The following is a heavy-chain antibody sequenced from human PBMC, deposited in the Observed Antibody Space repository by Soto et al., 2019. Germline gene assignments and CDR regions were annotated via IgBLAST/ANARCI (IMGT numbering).Heavy chain of an antibody. Sequence: GGSLRLSCSPSGFTFSSYGMHWVRQAPGKGLEWVTFIWYDGGNEYYAASVTGRFTISRDNSKNTLCLQMNSLRAEDTAVYYCPRDRLKYFDSWGLGTLLTVSS. CDR1: GFTFSSYG. V-gene: IGHV3-33*01. D-gene: IGHD3-22*01. CDR2: IWYDGGNE. CDR3: PRDRLKYFDS. J-gene: IGHJ4*02.